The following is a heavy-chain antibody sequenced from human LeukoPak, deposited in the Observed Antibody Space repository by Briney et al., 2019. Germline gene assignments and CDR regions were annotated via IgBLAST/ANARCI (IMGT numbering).Heavy chain of an antibody. CDR1: GYSFTSYW. CDR2: IYPGDSDT. CDR3: ARYGDYDILTGYYTDLYYFDY. V-gene: IGHV5-51*01. D-gene: IGHD3-9*01. J-gene: IGHJ4*02. Sequence: GESLKISCKGSGYSFTSYWIGWVRQMPGKGLEWMGIIYPGDSDTRYSPSFQGQVTISADKSISTAYLQWSSLKASDTAMCYCARYGDYDILTGYYTDLYYFDYWGQGTLVTVSS.